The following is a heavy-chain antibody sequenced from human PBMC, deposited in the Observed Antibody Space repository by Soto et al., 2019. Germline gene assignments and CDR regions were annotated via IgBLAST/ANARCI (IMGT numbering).Heavy chain of an antibody. Sequence: QVQLVQSGAEVTKPGSSVKVSCKASGGTFSSYAISWVRQAPGQGLEWMGGIIPIFGTANYAQKFEGRVTITADESTSTAYMELSSLRSEDTAVYYCAEGSWYNCNSRDYYGMDVWGQGTTVTVSS. V-gene: IGHV1-69*01. D-gene: IGHD1-7*01. CDR2: IIPIFGTA. CDR3: AEGSWYNCNSRDYYGMDV. CDR1: GGTFSSYA. J-gene: IGHJ6*02.